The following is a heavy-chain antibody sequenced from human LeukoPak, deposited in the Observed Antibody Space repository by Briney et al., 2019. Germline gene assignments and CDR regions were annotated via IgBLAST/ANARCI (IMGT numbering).Heavy chain of an antibody. CDR2: VYYSGRT. CDR1: GGSFSAYY. Sequence: SVTLSLTCTVSGGSFSAYYWNWIRPPPGKGLEWIGYVYYSGRTNYNPSLKSRVTISLDTSKNQLSLRFSSVTAADTAVYYCAMTTGVTLPTLWGQGTVVTVSS. D-gene: IGHD4-23*01. CDR3: AMTTGVTLPTL. J-gene: IGHJ4*02. V-gene: IGHV4-59*08.